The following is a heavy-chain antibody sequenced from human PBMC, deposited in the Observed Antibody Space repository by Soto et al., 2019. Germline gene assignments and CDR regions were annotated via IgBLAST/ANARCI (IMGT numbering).Heavy chain of an antibody. V-gene: IGHV3-74*01. J-gene: IGHJ6*02. CDR2: INSDGSGA. CDR1: GFTFSSYW. Sequence: EVQLVETGGDLVQPGGSLRLSCAASGFTFSSYWMHWVRQAPGKGLVCVSRINSDGSGAYYAASVKGQFTISRDNAKNTLYLQSNSGSAEDTAVYYCAREGSDDYARAVWGQGTTVTVSS. D-gene: IGHD3-10*01. CDR3: AREGSDDYARAV.